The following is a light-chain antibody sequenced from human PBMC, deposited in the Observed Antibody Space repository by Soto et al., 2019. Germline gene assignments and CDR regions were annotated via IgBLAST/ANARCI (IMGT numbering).Light chain of an antibody. J-gene: IGLJ1*01. CDR3: GTSDSRLSALYV. V-gene: IGLV1-51*01. Sequence: QSVLTQPPAVSAAPGQKVTISCSRSSSNIGNNYVSWYQQLPGTAPKLLIYDNNKRPSGVPDRFSGSNSGTSVTLLITGLQTGDEGDYYCGTSDSRLSALYVFGTGTKVTVL. CDR1: SSNIGNNY. CDR2: DNN.